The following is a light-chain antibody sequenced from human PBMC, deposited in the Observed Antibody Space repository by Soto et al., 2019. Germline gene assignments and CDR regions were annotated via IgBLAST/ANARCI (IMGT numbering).Light chain of an antibody. Sequence: DIQMTQSPSSLSASIGDRVTITCRASQSIGTSLSWHQQKSGRAPKLLIHAASTLQSGVPSRFSGSGSGTDFTLTISSLQPEDVAVYYCQQNYSTLYTFGQGTNLEIK. J-gene: IGKJ2*01. CDR1: QSIGTS. CDR3: QQNYSTLYT. CDR2: AAS. V-gene: IGKV1-39*01.